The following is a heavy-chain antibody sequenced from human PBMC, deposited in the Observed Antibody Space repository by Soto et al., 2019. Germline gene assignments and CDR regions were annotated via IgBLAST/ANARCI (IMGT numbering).Heavy chain of an antibody. CDR3: ASFEDTAMGLFDY. D-gene: IGHD5-18*01. V-gene: IGHV1-69*02. CDR1: GGTFSSYT. CDR2: IIPILGIA. J-gene: IGHJ4*02. Sequence: RASVKASCKASGGTFSSYTISWVRQAPGQGLEWMGRIIPILGIANYAQKYQGRVTITADKSTSTAYMELSSLRSEDTAVYYCASFEDTAMGLFDYWGQGTLVTVSS.